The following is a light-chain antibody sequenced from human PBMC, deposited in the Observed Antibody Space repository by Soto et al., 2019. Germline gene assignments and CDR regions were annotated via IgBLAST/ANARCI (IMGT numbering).Light chain of an antibody. V-gene: IGLV2-23*02. CDR1: SSVVGTYNL. Sequence: LAQPASGSGSPGQSITSSCSGTSSVVGTYNLVSWYQQYPGKAPRLMIYEVTKRPSGVSNRFSGSKSGNTASLTISGLQPEDETGYYCCSYAGSSSSIFGTGTKVTVL. CDR3: CSYAGSSSSI. CDR2: EVT. J-gene: IGLJ1*01.